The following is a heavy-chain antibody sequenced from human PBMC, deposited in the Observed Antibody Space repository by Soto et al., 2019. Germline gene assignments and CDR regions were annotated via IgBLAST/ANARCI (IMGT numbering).Heavy chain of an antibody. J-gene: IGHJ1*01. CDR3: AKDRGCGGDCYEYFQH. D-gene: IGHD2-21*02. CDR2: ISGSGGST. CDR1: GFTFSSYA. Sequence: GESLKISCAASGFTFSSYAMSWVRQAPGKGLEWVSAISGSGGSTYYADSVKGRFTISRDNSKNTLYLQMNSLRAEDTAVYYCAKDRGCGGDCYEYFQHWGQGTLVTVSS. V-gene: IGHV3-23*01.